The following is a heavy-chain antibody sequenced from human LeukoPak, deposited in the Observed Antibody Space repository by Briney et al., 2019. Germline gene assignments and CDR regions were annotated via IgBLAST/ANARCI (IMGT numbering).Heavy chain of an antibody. Sequence: KPSETLSLTCTVSGGSISSYYWSWIRQPPGKGLEWIGYIYYSGSTNYNPSLKSRVTISVDTSKNQFSLKLSSVTAADTAVYYCARTVVTAKVYFDYWGQGTLVTVSS. CDR2: IYYSGST. J-gene: IGHJ4*02. CDR1: GGSISSYY. CDR3: ARTVVTAKVYFDY. V-gene: IGHV4-59*08. D-gene: IGHD2-21*02.